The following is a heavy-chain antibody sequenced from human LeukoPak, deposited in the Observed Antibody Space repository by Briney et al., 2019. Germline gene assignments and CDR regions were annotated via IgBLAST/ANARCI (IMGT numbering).Heavy chain of an antibody. CDR3: ARVLAGDYGDYPDAFDI. D-gene: IGHD4-17*01. V-gene: IGHV4-30-4*07. Sequence: SETLSLTCAVSGDSISSGGYSWSWIRQPPGKGLEWIGYIYNSGSTKYNPSLKSRVTISVDTSKNQFSLKLSSVTAADTAVYYCARVLAGDYGDYPDAFDIWGQGTMVTVSS. J-gene: IGHJ3*02. CDR1: GDSISSGGYS. CDR2: IYNSGST.